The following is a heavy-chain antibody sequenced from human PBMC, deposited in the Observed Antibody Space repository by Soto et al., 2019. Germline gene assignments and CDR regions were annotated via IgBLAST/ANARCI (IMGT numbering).Heavy chain of an antibody. CDR2: IYHSGST. J-gene: IGHJ4*02. D-gene: IGHD4-17*01. CDR3: ARDRHLTDYGVDY. Sequence: TSETLSLTCAVSGYSISSGYYWGWIRQPPGKGLEWIGSIYHSGSTYYNPSLKSRVTISVDTSKNQFSLKLSSVTAADTAVYYCARDRHLTDYGVDYWGQGNLVTVS. CDR1: GYSISSGYY. V-gene: IGHV4-38-2*02.